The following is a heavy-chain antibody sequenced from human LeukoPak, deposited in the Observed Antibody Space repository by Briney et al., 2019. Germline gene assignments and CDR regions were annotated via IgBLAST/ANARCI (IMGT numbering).Heavy chain of an antibody. CDR3: AKVRHSSSWYNYDAFDI. J-gene: IGHJ3*02. CDR1: GFTFSSYA. CDR2: ISGSGGST. V-gene: IGHV3-23*01. Sequence: GGSLRLSCAASGFTFSSYAMSWVRQAPGKGLEWVSAISGSGGSTYYADSVKGRFTISRDNSKNTLYLQMNSLRAEDTAVYYCAKVRHSSSWYNYDAFDIWGQGTMVTVSS. D-gene: IGHD6-13*01.